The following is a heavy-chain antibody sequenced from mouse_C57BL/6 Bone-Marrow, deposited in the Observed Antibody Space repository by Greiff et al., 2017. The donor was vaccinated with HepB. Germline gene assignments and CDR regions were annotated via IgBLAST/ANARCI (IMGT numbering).Heavy chain of an antibody. Sequence: VQLQQSGPELVKPGASVKISCKASGYTFTDYYMNWVKQSHGKSLEWIGDINPNNGGTSYNQKFKGKATLTVDKSSSTAYMELRSLTSEDSAVYYCARSPLGSSYDYFDYWGQGTTLTVSS. D-gene: IGHD1-1*01. J-gene: IGHJ2*01. CDR2: INPNNGGT. V-gene: IGHV1-26*01. CDR3: ARSPLGSSYDYFDY. CDR1: GYTFTDYY.